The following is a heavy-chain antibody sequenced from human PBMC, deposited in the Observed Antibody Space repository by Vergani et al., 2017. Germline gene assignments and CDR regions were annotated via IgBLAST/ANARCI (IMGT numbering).Heavy chain of an antibody. Sequence: QLQLQESGPGLVKPSETLSLTCTVSGGSISSGTYYWGWIRQPPGKGLEWIGSIFYTGTTYHNPSLKNRVTMSVNPSKNQFSLRLDSVTAADTAVYYCARYSSGWSYNWFDPWGQGTLVTVSS. V-gene: IGHV4-39*01. J-gene: IGHJ5*02. D-gene: IGHD6-19*01. CDR3: ARYSSGWSYNWFDP. CDR1: GGSISSGTYY. CDR2: IFYTGTT.